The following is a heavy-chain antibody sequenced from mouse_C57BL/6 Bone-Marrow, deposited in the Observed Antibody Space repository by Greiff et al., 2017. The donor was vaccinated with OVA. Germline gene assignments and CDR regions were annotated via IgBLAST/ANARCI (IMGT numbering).Heavy chain of an antibody. V-gene: IGHV5-6*01. CDR1: GFTFSSYG. CDR3: ARQEKFAY. J-gene: IGHJ3*01. Sequence: VQLKESGGDLVKPGGSLKLSCAASGFTFSSYGMSWVRQTPDKRLEWVATISSGGSYTYYPDSVKGRFTISRDNAKNTLYLQMSSLKSEDTAMYYCARQEKFAYWGQGTLVTVSA. CDR2: ISSGGSYT.